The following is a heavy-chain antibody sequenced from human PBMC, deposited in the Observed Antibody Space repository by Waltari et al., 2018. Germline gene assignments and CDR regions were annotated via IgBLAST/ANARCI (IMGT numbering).Heavy chain of an antibody. J-gene: IGHJ6*02. V-gene: IGHV3-53*01. CDR2: IYSGGGT. D-gene: IGHD1-7*01. Sequence: EVQLVESGGGLIQPGGSLRLSCAASGFTVSSNYMSWVRQAPGKGLDWVSVIYSGGGTDDADSVKGRFTISRDNSKNTLYLQMNSLRAEDTAVYYCARETTRDYYYGMDVWGQGTTVTVSS. CDR3: ARETTRDYYYGMDV. CDR1: GFTVSSNY.